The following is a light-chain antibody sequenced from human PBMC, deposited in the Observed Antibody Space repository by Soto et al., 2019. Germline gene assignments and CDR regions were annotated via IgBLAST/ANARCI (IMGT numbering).Light chain of an antibody. CDR3: SSYTSSSPWV. J-gene: IGLJ3*02. CDR1: SIDVGGYNY. Sequence: QSALTQPASVSGSPGQSITISCTGTSIDVGGYNYVSWYQQHPGKAPKLMIYDVSNRPSGVSNRFSGSKSGNTASLTISGLQAEDEADYYCSSYTSSSPWVFGGGTKLTV. CDR2: DVS. V-gene: IGLV2-14*01.